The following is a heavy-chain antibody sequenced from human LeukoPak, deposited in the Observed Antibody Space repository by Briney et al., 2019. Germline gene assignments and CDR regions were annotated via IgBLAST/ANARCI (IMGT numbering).Heavy chain of an antibody. Sequence: GASVKVSCKASGYTFTSYGISWVRQAPGQGLEWMGWISAYNGNTNYAQKLQGRVTMTTDTSTSTAYVELRSLRSDDTAVYYCARRVYDSINWFDPWGQGTLVTVSS. J-gene: IGHJ5*02. V-gene: IGHV1-18*01. CDR1: GYTFTSYG. D-gene: IGHD3-22*01. CDR3: ARRVYDSINWFDP. CDR2: ISAYNGNT.